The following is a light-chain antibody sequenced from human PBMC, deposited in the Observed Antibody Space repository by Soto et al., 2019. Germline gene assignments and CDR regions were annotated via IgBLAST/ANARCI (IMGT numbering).Light chain of an antibody. CDR2: KAS. CDR3: QQYNGYGR. J-gene: IGKJ1*01. CDR1: KSISSW. V-gene: IGKV1-5*03. Sequence: DIQMTQSPSTLSASVGDRVTITCRASKSISSWLAWYQQKPGTAPKLLIHKASSLQSGVPSRFSGSGSGTEFTLTISSLDPDDFATYYCQQYNGYGRFGQGTKVEMK.